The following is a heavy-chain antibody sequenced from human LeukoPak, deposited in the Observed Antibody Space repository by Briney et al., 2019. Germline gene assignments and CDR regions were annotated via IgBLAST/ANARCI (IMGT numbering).Heavy chain of an antibody. V-gene: IGHV3-66*01. D-gene: IGHD2-8*01. Sequence: GGSLRLSCAASGFTVGNNCMNWVRQAPGKGLEWVSLIFSHGETSYADSVKGRFTISRDNSKNTLYLQMNGLRVEDTAVYYCARDPPAVSINTYAWGQGTLVTVSS. CDR2: IFSHGET. J-gene: IGHJ4*02. CDR3: ARDPPAVSINTYA. CDR1: GFTVGNNC.